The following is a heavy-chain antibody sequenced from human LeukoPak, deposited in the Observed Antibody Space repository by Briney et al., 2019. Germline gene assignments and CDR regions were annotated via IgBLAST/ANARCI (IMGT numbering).Heavy chain of an antibody. V-gene: IGHV4-61*02. CDR3: ARRVRYGDYVWFDP. CDR1: GRSISIGSHY. D-gene: IGHD4-17*01. CDR2: IYTSEST. Sequence: SQTLSLTCTVSGRSISIGSHYWAWIRQPAGKGLEWIGRIYTSESTNYNPSVKSRVTISVDTSKNQFSLKLSSVTAADTAVYYCARRVRYGDYVWFDPWGQGTLVTVSS. J-gene: IGHJ5*02.